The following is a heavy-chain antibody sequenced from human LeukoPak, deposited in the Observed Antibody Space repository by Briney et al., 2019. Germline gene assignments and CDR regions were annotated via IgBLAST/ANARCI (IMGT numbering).Heavy chain of an antibody. V-gene: IGHV4-4*07. D-gene: IGHD5-12*01. CDR1: GGSISGYY. CDR3: ARGDMVATMSLDY. Sequence: SETLSLTCTVSGGSISGYYWNWIRQPAGKGLEWIGRIYPSGSTNYNPSLKSRVTMSVDTSRNQFSLQLSSVTAADTAVYFCARGDMVATMSLDYWGQGTLVTVSS. CDR2: IYPSGST. J-gene: IGHJ4*02.